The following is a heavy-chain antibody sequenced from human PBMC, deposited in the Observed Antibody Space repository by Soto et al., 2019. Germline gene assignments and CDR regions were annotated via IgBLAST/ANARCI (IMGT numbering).Heavy chain of an antibody. D-gene: IGHD3-3*01. J-gene: IGHJ4*02. CDR2: INPNGAST. V-gene: IGHV1-46*01. CDR1: GYTFTNNY. Sequence: QVQLVQSGAEVMKPGASVKISCKTSGYTFTNNYINWVRQAPGQALEWVGLINPNGASTTYAQTFQGRVTMTRDTSTSTVYMELSSLRSDDTAVYYCARVYGLVKHDDFWSGYYDYWGQGTLVTVSS. CDR3: ARVYGLVKHDDFWSGYYDY.